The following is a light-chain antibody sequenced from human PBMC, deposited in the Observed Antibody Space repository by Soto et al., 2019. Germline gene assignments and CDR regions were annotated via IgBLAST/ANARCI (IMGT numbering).Light chain of an antibody. CDR3: QQSYSTMWT. CDR1: QSISSY. Sequence: DIQMTQSPSSLSASVGDRVTITCRASQSISSYLNWYQQKPGKAPKLLIYAASSLQSGVPSRFSGSGSGTDGTLTISSLQNEDFATYYCQQSYSTMWTFGQGTKVDIK. J-gene: IGKJ1*01. CDR2: AAS. V-gene: IGKV1-39*01.